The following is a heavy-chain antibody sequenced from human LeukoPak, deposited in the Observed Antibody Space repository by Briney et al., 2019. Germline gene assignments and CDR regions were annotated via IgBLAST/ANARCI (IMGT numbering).Heavy chain of an antibody. D-gene: IGHD6-13*01. Sequence: ASVKVSCKASGYTFTSYDINWVRQATGQGLEWMGWMNPHSGNTGYAKKFQGRLTITRNTSISAAYMELSSLRSEDTAVYYCFIAATWHDAFDIWGQGTMVTVSS. J-gene: IGHJ3*02. CDR3: FIAATWHDAFDI. V-gene: IGHV1-8*03. CDR1: GYTFTSYD. CDR2: MNPHSGNT.